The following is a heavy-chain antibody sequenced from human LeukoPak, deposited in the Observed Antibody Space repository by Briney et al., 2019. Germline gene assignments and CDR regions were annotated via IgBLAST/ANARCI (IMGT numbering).Heavy chain of an antibody. D-gene: IGHD3-10*01. J-gene: IGHJ4*02. CDR2: IVVGSGNT. Sequence: GTSVKVSCKASGFTFTSSAVQWVRQARGQRLEWIGWIVVGSGNTNYAQKFQERVTITRDMSTSTAYMELSSLRSEDTAVYYCAAGNYLSGSYYNDRPDFDYWGQGTLVTSPQ. CDR3: AAGNYLSGSYYNDRPDFDY. V-gene: IGHV1-58*01. CDR1: GFTFTSSA.